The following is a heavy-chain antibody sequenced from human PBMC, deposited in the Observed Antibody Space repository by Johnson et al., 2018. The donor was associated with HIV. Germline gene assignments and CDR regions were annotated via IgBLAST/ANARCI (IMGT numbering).Heavy chain of an antibody. J-gene: IGHJ3*02. Sequence: LVESGGVVVQPGGSLRLSCAASGFTFDDYAMHWVRQAPGKGLEWVSLISWDGGSTYYADSVKGRFTISRDNSKNSLYLQMNSLRAEDTALYYCAKDRTSGSYSDDAFDIWGQGTMVTVSS. V-gene: IGHV3-43D*03. CDR1: GFTFDDYA. CDR3: AKDRTSGSYSDDAFDI. D-gene: IGHD1-26*01. CDR2: ISWDGGST.